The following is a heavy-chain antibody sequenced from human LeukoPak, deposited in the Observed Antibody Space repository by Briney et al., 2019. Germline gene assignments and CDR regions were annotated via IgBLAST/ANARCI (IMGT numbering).Heavy chain of an antibody. CDR2: IYPGDSDT. CDR1: GYSFTSYW. CDR3: ARVFVTMVRGVTINWFDP. J-gene: IGHJ5*02. Sequence: GESLKISCKGSGYSFTSYWIGWVRQMPGKGLEWMGIIYPGDSDTRYSPSFQGQVTISADKSISTAYLQWSSLKASDTAMYYCARVFVTMVRGVTINWFDPWGQGTLVTVSS. D-gene: IGHD3-10*01. V-gene: IGHV5-51*01.